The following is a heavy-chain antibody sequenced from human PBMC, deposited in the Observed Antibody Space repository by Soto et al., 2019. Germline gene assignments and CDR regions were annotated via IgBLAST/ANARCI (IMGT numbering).Heavy chain of an antibody. CDR2: IWYDGSNK. D-gene: IGHD2-2*01. Sequence: GGSLRLSCAASGFTFSSYGMHWVRQAPGKGLEWVAVIWYDGSNKYYADSVKGRFTMSRDNSKNTLYLQMNSLRAEDTAVYYCARDRRYQLLTLDYYMGVWGKGTTVTVSS. CDR3: ARDRRYQLLTLDYYMGV. J-gene: IGHJ6*03. CDR1: GFTFSSYG. V-gene: IGHV3-33*01.